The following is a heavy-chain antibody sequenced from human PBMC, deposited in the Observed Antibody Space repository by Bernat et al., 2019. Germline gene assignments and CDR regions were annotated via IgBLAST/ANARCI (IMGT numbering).Heavy chain of an antibody. D-gene: IGHD5-24*01. V-gene: IGHV3-66*02. CDR2: IYGGGST. CDR3: ARDLPRPDDYYYYGMDV. Sequence: EVQLVESGGGLVQPGGSLRLSCAASGFTVSSNYMSWVRQAPGKGLEWVSVIYGGGSTYYADSVKGRFTISRDNSKNTLYLQMNSLRAEDTAVYYCARDLPRPDDYYYYGMDVWGQGTTVTVSS. J-gene: IGHJ6*02. CDR1: GFTVSSNY.